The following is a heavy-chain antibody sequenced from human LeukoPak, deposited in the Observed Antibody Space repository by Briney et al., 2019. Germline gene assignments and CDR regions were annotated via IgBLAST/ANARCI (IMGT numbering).Heavy chain of an antibody. CDR2: IYPGDSDT. D-gene: IGHD3-22*01. J-gene: IGHJ4*02. CDR3: ARRLDYYDSSEDYFDY. CDR1: GYSFTRNW. Sequence: GESLKISCKGSGYSFTRNWIGWVRQMPGKGLEWMAIIYPGDSDTRYSPSFQGQVTISADKSISTAYLQWSSLKASDTAMYYCARRLDYYDSSEDYFDYWGQGTLVTVSS. V-gene: IGHV5-51*01.